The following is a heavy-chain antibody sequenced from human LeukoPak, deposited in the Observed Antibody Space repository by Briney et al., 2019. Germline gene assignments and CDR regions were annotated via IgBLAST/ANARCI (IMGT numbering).Heavy chain of an antibody. J-gene: IGHJ2*01. D-gene: IGHD3-10*01. Sequence: PSETLSLTCSVSDDSISIYYWSWIRQPAGKGLEWIGRIYTSGSTNYNPSLKSRVTISVDTSKNQFSLKLSSVTAADTAVYYCARSPEYYGSGSHWYFDLWGRGTLVTVSS. CDR3: ARSPEYYGSGSHWYFDL. CDR1: DDSISIYY. V-gene: IGHV4-4*07. CDR2: IYTSGST.